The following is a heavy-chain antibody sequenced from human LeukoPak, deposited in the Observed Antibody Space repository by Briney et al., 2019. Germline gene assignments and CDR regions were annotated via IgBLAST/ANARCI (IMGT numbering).Heavy chain of an antibody. V-gene: IGHV3-30*02. CDR2: IRSDGNNK. D-gene: IGHD6-19*01. CDR1: GFTFSSYG. J-gene: IGHJ4*02. CDR3: AKDQAHNSGWSAALDY. Sequence: PGVSLRLSCAASGFTFSSYGMHWVRQAPGKGLEWVAFIRSDGNNKYSADSVKGRFTISRDNSKNTMYLQINSLRADDTAVYYCAKDQAHNSGWSAALDYWGQGTPVTVSS.